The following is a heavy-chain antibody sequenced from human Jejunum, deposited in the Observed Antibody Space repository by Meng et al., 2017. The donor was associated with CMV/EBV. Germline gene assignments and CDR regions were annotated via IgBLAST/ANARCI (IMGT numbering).Heavy chain of an antibody. D-gene: IGHD1-26*01. Sequence: SGFKFDDYGMSWVSLVPGKGLEWVSGISWNGGNTGYADSVKGRFTISRDNAKKSLYLEMNSLRVEDTALYYCARDKDTGTYYSDYWGQGTLVTVSS. CDR2: ISWNGGNT. CDR1: GFKFDDYG. V-gene: IGHV3-20*03. CDR3: ARDKDTGTYYSDY. J-gene: IGHJ4*02.